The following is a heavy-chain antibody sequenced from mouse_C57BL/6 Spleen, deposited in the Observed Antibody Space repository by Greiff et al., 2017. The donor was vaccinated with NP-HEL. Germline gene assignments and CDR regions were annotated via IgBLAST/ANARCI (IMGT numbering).Heavy chain of an antibody. CDR3: ERSHWYFDV. CDR2: IDPSDRAT. J-gene: IGHJ1*03. V-gene: IGHV1-52*01. Sequence: VQLQQPGAELVRPGSSVKLSCKASGYTFTSYWMHWVKQRPIQGLEWIGNIDPSDRATHYNQKFSDKATLTVDKSSSTACMQRRSLTSEDSAVYYCERSHWYFDVWGTGTTVTVSS. CDR1: GYTFTSYW.